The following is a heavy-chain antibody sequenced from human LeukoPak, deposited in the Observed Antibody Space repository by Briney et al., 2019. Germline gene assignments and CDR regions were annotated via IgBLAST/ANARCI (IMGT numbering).Heavy chain of an antibody. CDR1: GYTFTSYG. Sequence: ASVKVSCKASGYTFTSYGISWVRQAPGQGLEWMGWISAYNGSTNYAQKLQGRVTMTTDTSTSTAYMELRSLGSDDTAVYYCARGVGLLWFGELLSGTYYFDYWGQGTLVTVSS. D-gene: IGHD3-10*01. J-gene: IGHJ4*02. CDR3: ARGVGLLWFGELLSGTYYFDY. CDR2: ISAYNGST. V-gene: IGHV1-18*01.